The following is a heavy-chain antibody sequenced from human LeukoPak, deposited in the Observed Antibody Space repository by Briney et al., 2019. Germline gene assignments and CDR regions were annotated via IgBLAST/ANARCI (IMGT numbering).Heavy chain of an antibody. CDR2: IRYDGSNK. CDR1: GFTFSSYG. Sequence: GGSLRLSCAASGFTFSSYGMHWVRQAPGKGLEWVAFIRYDGSNKYYADSVKGRFTISRDNSKNTLYLQMNSLRAEDTAVYYCAKDRDYGDYPSAYYYYMDVWGKGTTVTVSS. J-gene: IGHJ6*03. CDR3: AKDRDYGDYPSAYYYYMDV. V-gene: IGHV3-30*02. D-gene: IGHD4-17*01.